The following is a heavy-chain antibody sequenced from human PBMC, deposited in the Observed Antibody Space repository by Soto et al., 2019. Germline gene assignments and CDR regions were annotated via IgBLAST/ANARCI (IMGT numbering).Heavy chain of an antibody. CDR1: GGSMRNSF. CDR2: IHYSGTT. D-gene: IGHD6-13*01. CDR3: AAGEASSRNLAPYYLDF. Sequence: SETLSLTFPVSGGSMRNSFWTWIRQPPGKGLEWIGYIHYSGTTSFFPSYNPSLRSRVTISEDTSKNQFSLKLLSVTTADTAVYFCAAGEASSRNLAPYYLDFWGQGTLVTVYS. V-gene: IGHV4-59*01. J-gene: IGHJ4*02.